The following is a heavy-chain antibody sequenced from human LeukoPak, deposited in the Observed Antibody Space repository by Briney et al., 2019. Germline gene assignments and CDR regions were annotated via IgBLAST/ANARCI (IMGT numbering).Heavy chain of an antibody. D-gene: IGHD3-3*01. CDR3: ARVDVFGVASSGYYYYYMDV. CDR1: GGSISSSSYY. CDR2: IYYSGST. J-gene: IGHJ6*03. V-gene: IGHV4-39*07. Sequence: SETLSLTCTVSGGSISSSSYYWGWIRQPPGKGLEWIGSIYYSGSTYYNPSLKSRVTISVDTSKNQFSLKLSTVTGADTAVYYCARVDVFGVASSGYYYYYMDVWGKGTTVTVSS.